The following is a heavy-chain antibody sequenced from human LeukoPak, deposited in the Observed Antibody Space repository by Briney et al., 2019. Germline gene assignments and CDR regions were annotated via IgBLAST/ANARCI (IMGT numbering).Heavy chain of an antibody. D-gene: IGHD6-13*01. CDR2: INPNSGGT. CDR3: ARVGSSSWCNWFDP. V-gene: IGHV1-2*04. CDR1: GYTFTGYY. J-gene: IGHJ5*02. Sequence: ASVKVSCKASGYTFTGYYMHWVRQAPGQGLEWMGWINPNSGGTNYAQKFQGWVTMTRDTSISTAYMELSRLRSDDTAVYYCARVGSSSWCNWFDPWGQGTLVTVSS.